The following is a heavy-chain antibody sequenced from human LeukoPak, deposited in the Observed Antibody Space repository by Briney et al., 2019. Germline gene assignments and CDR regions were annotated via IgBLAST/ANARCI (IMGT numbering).Heavy chain of an antibody. CDR2: INHSGST. V-gene: IGHV4-34*01. D-gene: IGHD3-10*01. J-gene: IGHJ5*02. CDR1: GGSFSGYY. CDR3: ARARFRLLWFGEGYWFDP. Sequence: SETLSPTCAVYGGSFSGYYWSWIRQPPGKGLEWIGEINHSGSTNYNPSLKRRGTISVDTSNNQLSLKLSSVTATDTAVYYCARARFRLLWFGEGYWFDPWGQGTLVTVSS.